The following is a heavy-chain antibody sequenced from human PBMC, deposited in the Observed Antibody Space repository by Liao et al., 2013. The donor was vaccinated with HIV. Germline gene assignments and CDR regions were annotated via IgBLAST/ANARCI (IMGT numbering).Heavy chain of an antibody. CDR2: IYTSGST. D-gene: IGHD3-22*01. V-gene: IGHV4-4*07. CDR1: GGSISSYY. Sequence: QVQLQESGPGLVKPSETLSLTCTVSGGSISSYYWSWIRQPAGKGLEWIGRIYTSGSTNYNPSLKSRVTMSVDTSKNQFSLKLSSVTAADTAVYYCARERIYYYDSSGSYYFDYWGQGTLVTVSS. J-gene: IGHJ4*02. CDR3: ARERIYYYDSSGSYYFDY.